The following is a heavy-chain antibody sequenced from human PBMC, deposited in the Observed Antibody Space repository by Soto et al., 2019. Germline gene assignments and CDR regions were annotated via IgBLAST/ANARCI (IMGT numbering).Heavy chain of an antibody. D-gene: IGHD6-13*01. CDR1: GYTFSNYG. Sequence: QVQLVQSGAEVKKPGASVKVSCKASGYTFSNYGISWVRQAPGQGPEWMGWISGYNGNTNYAQTLQGRVTMTTDTTTSTAYMDLRSLKSDATAVYYCARGGSSWCAEYYQHWGQGTLVIVSS. CDR3: ARGGSSWCAEYYQH. CDR2: ISGYNGNT. J-gene: IGHJ1*01. V-gene: IGHV1-18*01.